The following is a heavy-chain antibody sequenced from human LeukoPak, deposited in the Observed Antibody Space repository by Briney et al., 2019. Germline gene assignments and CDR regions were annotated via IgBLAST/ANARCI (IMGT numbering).Heavy chain of an antibody. CDR2: MNPNSGNT. Sequence: ASVKVSCKASGYTSTSYDINWVRQATGQGLEWMGWMNPNSGNTGYAQKFQGRVTMTRNTSISTAYMEPSSLRSEDTAVYYCARGQGRYFDWLHDWGQGTLVTVSS. V-gene: IGHV1-8*01. D-gene: IGHD3-9*01. CDR1: GYTSTSYD. CDR3: ARGQGRYFDWLHD. J-gene: IGHJ4*02.